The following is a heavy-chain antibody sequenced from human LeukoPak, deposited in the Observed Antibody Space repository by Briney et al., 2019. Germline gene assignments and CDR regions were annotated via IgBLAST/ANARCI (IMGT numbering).Heavy chain of an antibody. J-gene: IGHJ4*02. CDR3: AKHLPLRGGDFD. V-gene: IGHV3-23*01. D-gene: IGHD2-21*02. Sequence: GGSLRLSCAASGFTFTSYVMSWVRQAPGKGPEWVSVISATGGTTYYADSVKGRFTISRDNSKNTVYLQMNSLRAEDTAVYYCAKHLPLRGGDFDWGQGTLVIVSS. CDR1: GFTFTSYV. CDR2: ISATGGTT.